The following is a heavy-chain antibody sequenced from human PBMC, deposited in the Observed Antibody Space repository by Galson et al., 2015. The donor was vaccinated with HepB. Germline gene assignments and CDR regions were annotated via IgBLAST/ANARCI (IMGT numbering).Heavy chain of an antibody. Sequence: SLRLSCAAPGFTFSSYSMTWVRQAPGKGLEWVSAIGGGGVTTYYADSVKGRFTISRDNSKNTLYLQMNSLRAEDTAVYYCSKRGGSTWYFDYWGHGTLVTVSS. J-gene: IGHJ4*01. D-gene: IGHD6-13*01. CDR1: GFTFSSYS. CDR2: IGGGGVTT. CDR3: SKRGGSTWYFDY. V-gene: IGHV3-23*01.